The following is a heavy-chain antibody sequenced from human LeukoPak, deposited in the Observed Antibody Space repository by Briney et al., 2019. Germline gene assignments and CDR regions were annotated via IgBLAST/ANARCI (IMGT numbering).Heavy chain of an antibody. D-gene: IGHD3-22*01. V-gene: IGHV3-73*01. Sequence: GGSLRLSCAASGFTFSGSAMHWVRQASGKGLEWVGRIRSKANSYATAYAASVKGRFTISRDDSKNTEYLQMNSLKAEDTAVYYCTRVGVYDSSGYHDYWGQGTLVTVSS. J-gene: IGHJ4*02. CDR1: GFTFSGSA. CDR3: TRVGVYDSSGYHDY. CDR2: IRSKANSYAT.